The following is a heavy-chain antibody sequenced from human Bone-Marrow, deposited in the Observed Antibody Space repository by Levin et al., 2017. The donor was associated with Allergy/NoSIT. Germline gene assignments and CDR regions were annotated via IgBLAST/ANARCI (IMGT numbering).Heavy chain of an antibody. V-gene: IGHV3-21*01. D-gene: IGHD1-26*01. Sequence: GGSLRLSCAASGITFNNYTLTWVRQAPGKGLEWVSSISSKSTYIHYADSVKGRFTISRDNAKNSLYLQMDSLRVEDTAIYYCVRGTVEAYNYFDPWGQGTLVTVSS. CDR3: VRGTVEAYNYFDP. CDR1: GITFNNYT. CDR2: ISSKSTYI. J-gene: IGHJ5*02.